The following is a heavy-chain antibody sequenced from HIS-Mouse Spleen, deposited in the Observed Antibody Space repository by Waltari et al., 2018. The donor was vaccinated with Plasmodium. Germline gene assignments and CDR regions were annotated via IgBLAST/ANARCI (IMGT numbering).Heavy chain of an antibody. CDR3: ARAPIRDAFDI. Sequence: QVQLQQWGAGLLKPSETLSLTCAVYGGSFSGYYGTWIRQPPGKGLEWIGEINHSGSTNYNPSLKSRVTIAVDTSKNQFSLKLSSVTAADTAVYYCARAPIRDAFDIWGQGTMVTVSS. J-gene: IGHJ3*02. CDR1: GGSFSGYY. D-gene: IGHD3-9*01. V-gene: IGHV4-34*01. CDR2: INHSGST.